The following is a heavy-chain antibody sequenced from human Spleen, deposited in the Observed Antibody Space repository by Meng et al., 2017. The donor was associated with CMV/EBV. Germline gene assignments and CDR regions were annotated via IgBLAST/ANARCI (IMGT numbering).Heavy chain of an antibody. Sequence: AIYGGSFSGYYWSWILQPPGKGLEWIGEINHSGSTNYNPSLKSRVTISVDTSKNQFSLKLSSVTAADTAVYYCARGGNDWGLYYFDYWGQGTLVTVSS. D-gene: IGHD7-27*01. J-gene: IGHJ4*02. CDR2: INHSGST. CDR1: GGSFSGYY. V-gene: IGHV4-34*01. CDR3: ARGGNDWGLYYFDY.